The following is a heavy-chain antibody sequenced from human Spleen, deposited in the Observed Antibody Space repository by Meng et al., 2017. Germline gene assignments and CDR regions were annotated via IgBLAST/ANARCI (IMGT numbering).Heavy chain of an antibody. D-gene: IGHD6-13*01. Sequence: ASVKVSCKASGYTFTSYGISWVRQAPGQGLEGMGWISAYNGNTNYAQKLQGRVTMTTDTSTSTAYMELRSLRSDDTAVYYCARDRDSSRRYYYYYGKDVWGRGTTVTVSS. CDR3: ARDRDSSRRYYYYYGKDV. CDR2: ISAYNGNT. V-gene: IGHV1-18*01. CDR1: GYTFTSYG. J-gene: IGHJ6*02.